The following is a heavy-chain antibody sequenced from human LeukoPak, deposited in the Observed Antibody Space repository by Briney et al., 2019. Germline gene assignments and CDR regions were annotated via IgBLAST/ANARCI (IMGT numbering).Heavy chain of an antibody. CDR2: IYYSGST. V-gene: IGHV4-59*01. Sequence: SETLSLTCTVSGGSISSYYWSWIRQPPGKGLEWIGYIYYSGSTNYNPSLKSRVTISVDTSKNQFSLKLSSVTAADTAVYYCAGYIVATKGWFDPWGQGTPVTVSS. D-gene: IGHD5-12*01. J-gene: IGHJ5*02. CDR3: AGYIVATKGWFDP. CDR1: GGSISSYY.